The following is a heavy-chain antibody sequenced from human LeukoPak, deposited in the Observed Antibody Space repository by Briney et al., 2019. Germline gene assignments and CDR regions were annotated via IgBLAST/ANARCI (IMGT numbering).Heavy chain of an antibody. CDR3: ARDYYDSSGYRDY. CDR1: GYTFRSFG. V-gene: IGHV1-2*02. J-gene: IGHJ4*02. Sequence: ASVKVSCKASGYTFRSFGISWVRQAPGQGLEWMGWINPNSGGTNYAQKFQGRVTMTRDTSISTAYMELSRLRSDDTAVYYRARDYYDSSGYRDYWGQGTLVTVSS. CDR2: INPNSGGT. D-gene: IGHD3-22*01.